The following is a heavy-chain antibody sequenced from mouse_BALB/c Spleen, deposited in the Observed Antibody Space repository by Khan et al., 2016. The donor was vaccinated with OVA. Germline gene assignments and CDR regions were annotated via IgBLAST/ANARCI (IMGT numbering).Heavy chain of an antibody. D-gene: IGHD2-4*01. V-gene: IGHV5-6*01. CDR3: ARHETTMILFAY. CDR2: ISSGGSHT. Sequence: EMELVESGGDLVKPGGSLKLSCAASGFTFSSYGMSWVRQTPDKRLEWVATISSGGSHTYYPDSVKGRFTISRDNAKNTLYLQMSSLKSEDTAMYYCARHETTMILFAYWGQGTLVTVSA. CDR1: GFTFSSYG. J-gene: IGHJ3*01.